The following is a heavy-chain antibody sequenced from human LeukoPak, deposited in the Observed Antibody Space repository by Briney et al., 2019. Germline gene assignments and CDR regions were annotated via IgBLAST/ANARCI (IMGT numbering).Heavy chain of an antibody. D-gene: IGHD3-10*01. CDR3: ARDARGSGTYTFDY. Sequence: GGSLRLSCAASGLTVSTDYKSWVRQAPGKGLEWVSVIYSSGSTYYADSVKGRFTISRDNSKNTIYLQMNSLRVEDTAVYYCARDARGSGTYTFDYWGQGTLVTVSS. CDR1: GLTVSTDY. CDR2: IYSSGST. J-gene: IGHJ4*02. V-gene: IGHV3-66*01.